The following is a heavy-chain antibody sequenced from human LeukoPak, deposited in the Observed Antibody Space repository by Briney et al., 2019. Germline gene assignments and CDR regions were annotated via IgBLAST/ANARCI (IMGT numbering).Heavy chain of an antibody. CDR2: ISAYNGNT. J-gene: IGHJ5*02. D-gene: IGHD3-10*01. Sequence: ASVKVSCKASGYTFTDYYMHWVRQAPGQGLEWMGWISAYNGNTNYAQKLQGRVTMTTDTSTSTAYMELRSLRSDDTAVYYCARVTMVRGVSWFDPWGQGTLVTVSS. CDR1: GYTFTDYY. V-gene: IGHV1-18*04. CDR3: ARVTMVRGVSWFDP.